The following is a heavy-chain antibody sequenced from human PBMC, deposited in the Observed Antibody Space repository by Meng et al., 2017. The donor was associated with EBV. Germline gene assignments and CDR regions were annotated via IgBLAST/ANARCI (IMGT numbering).Heavy chain of an antibody. V-gene: IGHV1-69*01. CDR2: LIPMVGAP. Sequence: QVQLLWSGAGVKKPGSSVKVACRTSGGTFRRDAVSWVRQAPGQGLEWMGGLIPMVGAPHYAQKFQGRVTIIADESTSTHSMELNSLRSEDTAMYYCASESGRGFTPDYWGQGTLVTVSS. D-gene: IGHD3-10*01. CDR3: ASESGRGFTPDY. J-gene: IGHJ4*02. CDR1: GGTFRRDA.